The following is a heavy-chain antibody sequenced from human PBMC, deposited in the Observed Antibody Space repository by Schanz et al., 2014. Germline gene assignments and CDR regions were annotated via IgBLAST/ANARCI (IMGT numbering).Heavy chain of an antibody. V-gene: IGHV3-23*01. J-gene: IGHJ4*02. D-gene: IGHD3-10*01. CDR3: VRDELRWFGEVLSLDY. Sequence: DVQLLESGGGLVQPGGSLRLSCAASGFTFTNYAMSWVRQAPGKGLEWVSGISGSGASTYYADSVKGRFTISRDNSNKTVDLQMNSLRAEDTALYYCVRDELRWFGEVLSLDYWGQGALVTVSS. CDR1: GFTFTNYA. CDR2: ISGSGAST.